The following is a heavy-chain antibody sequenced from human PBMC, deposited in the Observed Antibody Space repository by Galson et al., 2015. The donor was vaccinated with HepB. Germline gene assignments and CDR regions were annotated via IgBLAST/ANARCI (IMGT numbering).Heavy chain of an antibody. CDR1: GFTVSGNH. D-gene: IGHD2-8*01. V-gene: IGHV3-66*01. CDR2: IYSDGST. CDR3: ARGLISPGNCDY. Sequence: SLRLSCAASGFTVSGNHMSWVRQAPGKGLEWVSVIYSDGSTFYADSVKGRFTISRDNSKDTLYLQMSSLRAEDTAVYYCARGLISPGNCDYWDQGTLVTVSS. J-gene: IGHJ4*02.